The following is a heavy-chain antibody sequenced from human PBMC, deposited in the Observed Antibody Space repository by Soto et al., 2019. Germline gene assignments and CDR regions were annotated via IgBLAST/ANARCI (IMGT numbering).Heavy chain of an antibody. Sequence: GSLRLSCAASGLSVSTNYMTWVRQAPGKGLEWVSLMFAGGRTYYADSVKGRFTISRDNSKNTLYLQMNSLSAEDTGVYYCARERIAAGGTHDAIDIWGQGTMVTVSS. J-gene: IGHJ3*02. V-gene: IGHV3-53*01. CDR2: MFAGGRT. D-gene: IGHD6-13*01. CDR1: GLSVSTNY. CDR3: ARERIAAGGTHDAIDI.